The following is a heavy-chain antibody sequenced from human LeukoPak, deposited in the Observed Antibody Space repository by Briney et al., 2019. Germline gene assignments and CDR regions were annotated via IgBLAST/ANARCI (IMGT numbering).Heavy chain of an antibody. CDR1: GYTLSTNA. CDR3: AKDVGEWKSIHFFDY. V-gene: IGHV3-23*01. Sequence: GGSQRLSCLTSGYTLSTNAMSWVREATGEGREWLSGISGSGDSTYSADSVKCRFTITRDDSSSTLYLQMNSLRGDDTTVYYCAKDVGEWKSIHFFDYWGQGTLVTVSS. J-gene: IGHJ4*02. D-gene: IGHD1-26*01. CDR2: ISGSGDST.